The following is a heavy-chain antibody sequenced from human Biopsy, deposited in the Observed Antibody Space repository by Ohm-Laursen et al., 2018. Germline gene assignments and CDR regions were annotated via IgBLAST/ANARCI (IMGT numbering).Heavy chain of an antibody. V-gene: IGHV3-9*01. J-gene: IGHJ3*02. CDR2: ISWSSDSI. Sequence: SLRLSCAAPGFRFDNTGMHWVRQGPGKGLEWVAGISWSSDSITYAKSVTGRFTISRDNGENSLYLQMNSLRPEDTALYYCTRNTQWEGSGYLDAFHIWGHGAMVTVSS. CDR1: GFRFDNTG. D-gene: IGHD3-22*01. CDR3: TRNTQWEGSGYLDAFHI.